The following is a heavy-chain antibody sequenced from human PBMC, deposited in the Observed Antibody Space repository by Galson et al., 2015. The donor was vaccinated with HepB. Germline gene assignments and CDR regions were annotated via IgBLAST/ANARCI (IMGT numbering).Heavy chain of an antibody. CDR3: AREKALLEWLLSPHYYYYGMDV. V-gene: IGHV1-2*06. CDR1: GYTFTGYY. D-gene: IGHD3-3*01. CDR2: INPNSGGT. J-gene: IGHJ6*02. Sequence: SVKVSCKASGYTFTGYYMHWVRQAPGQGLEWMGRINPNSGGTNYAQKFQGRVTMTRDTSISTAYMELSRLRSDDTAVYYCAREKALLEWLLSPHYYYYGMDVWGQGTTVTVSS.